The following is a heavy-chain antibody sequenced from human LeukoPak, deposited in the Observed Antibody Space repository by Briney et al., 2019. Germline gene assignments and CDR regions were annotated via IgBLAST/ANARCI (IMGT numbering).Heavy chain of an antibody. CDR2: IYYSGRT. V-gene: IGHV4-31*03. Sequence: SETLSLTCTVSGVSFSSGGYYWSWIRQHPGKGLERIGYIYYSGRTYYNPSLKSRVTISVDTSKNQFSLKLSSVTAADTAVYHCARVRDGDYGYIGFDPWGQGTLVTVSS. J-gene: IGHJ5*02. D-gene: IGHD4-17*01. CDR3: ARVRDGDYGYIGFDP. CDR1: GVSFSSGGYY.